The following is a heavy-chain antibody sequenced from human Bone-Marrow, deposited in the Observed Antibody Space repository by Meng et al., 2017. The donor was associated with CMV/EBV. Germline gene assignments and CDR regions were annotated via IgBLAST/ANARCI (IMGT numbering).Heavy chain of an antibody. CDR1: GGSLSGYY. CDR2: INHSGST. J-gene: IGHJ6*02. D-gene: IGHD3-3*01. V-gene: IGHV4-34*01. CDR3: ARGLRGDWGGYYYYYYYGMDV. Sequence: GSLRLSCAVYGGSLSGYYWSWIRQPPGKGLEWIGEINHSGSTNYNPSLKSRVTISVDTSKNQFSLKLSSVTAADPAVYYCARGLRGDWGGYYYYYYYGMDVWGQGTTVTVSS.